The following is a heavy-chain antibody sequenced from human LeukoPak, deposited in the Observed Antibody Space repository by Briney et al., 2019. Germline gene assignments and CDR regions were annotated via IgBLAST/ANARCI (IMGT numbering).Heavy chain of an antibody. V-gene: IGHV3-21*01. J-gene: IGHJ3*01. CDR2: ISSGSTYI. D-gene: IGHD3-10*01. Sequence: PGGSLRLSCAASGFTFSSYWMHWVRQAPGKGLQWVSSISSGSTYIYYADSVKGRFTISRDNTRNSLYLQMNSLRGEDTAVYYCARGDGATPPDAFDVWGQGTMVTVSS. CDR1: GFTFSSYW. CDR3: ARGDGATPPDAFDV.